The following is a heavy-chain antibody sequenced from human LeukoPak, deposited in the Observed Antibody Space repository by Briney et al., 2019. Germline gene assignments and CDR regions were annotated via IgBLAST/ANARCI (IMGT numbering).Heavy chain of an antibody. V-gene: IGHV4-31*03. CDR1: GGSISSGGYY. J-gene: IGHJ3*02. Sequence: SETVSLTCTVSGGSISSGGYYWTWIRQHPGKGLEWIGYIYYSGSTYYNPSLKSRVTISVDTSKNQFSLKLSSVTAADTAVYYCARFYGGNSGMLPRATFDIWGQERNVAVSS. CDR2: IYYSGST. CDR3: ARFYGGNSGMLPRATFDI. D-gene: IGHD4-23*01.